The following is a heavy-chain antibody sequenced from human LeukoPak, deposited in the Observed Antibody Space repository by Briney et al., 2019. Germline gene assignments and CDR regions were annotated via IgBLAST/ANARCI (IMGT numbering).Heavy chain of an antibody. V-gene: IGHV3-7*05. CDR3: AGGASAAY. CDR1: GFTFSSYS. Sequence: GGSLRLSCAASGFTFSSYSMSWVRQAPGKGLEWVANIKQDEIEKYYADSVKGRFTISRDNAKNSLHLQMNSLRAEDTAVYYCAGGASAAYWGQGTLVTVSS. J-gene: IGHJ4*02. CDR2: IKQDEIEK. D-gene: IGHD2-15*01.